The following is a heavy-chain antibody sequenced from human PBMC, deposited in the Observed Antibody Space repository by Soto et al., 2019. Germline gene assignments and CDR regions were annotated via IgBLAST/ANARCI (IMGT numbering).Heavy chain of an antibody. Sequence: QLHLVQSGAVVKKPGASVTVSCSASGYPVTAYYMHWVRQAPGRGLEWMGGINPATGAAKYTQTLQGSVTVSRDTSTSTVVMELSGLTSEDTAVFYCARGGGVGVAGSAAFDMWGQGTLVTVSS. CDR1: GYPVTAYY. CDR2: INPATGAA. D-gene: IGHD3-3*01. J-gene: IGHJ3*02. CDR3: ARGGGVGVAGSAAFDM. V-gene: IGHV1-2*02.